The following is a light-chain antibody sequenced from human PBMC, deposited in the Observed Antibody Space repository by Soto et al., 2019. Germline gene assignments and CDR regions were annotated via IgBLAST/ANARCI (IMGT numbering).Light chain of an antibody. J-gene: IGKJ4*01. CDR1: QSINRH. CDR2: DAS. CDR3: QQRSNWPPVT. V-gene: IGKV3-11*01. Sequence: EIVLTQSPATLSLSPGERATLSCRASQSINRHLAWYRQKPGQAHRLLIYDASNRATGIPARFSGSGSGTDFTLTISSLEPEDFVVYYCQQRSNWPPVTFGGGTKVEIK.